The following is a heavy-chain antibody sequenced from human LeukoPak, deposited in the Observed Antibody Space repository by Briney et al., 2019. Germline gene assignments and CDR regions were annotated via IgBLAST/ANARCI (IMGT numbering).Heavy chain of an antibody. CDR1: GFTFSSYA. CDR3: ARGEAVAGNDH. CDR2: INGDGYSI. J-gene: IGHJ4*02. D-gene: IGHD6-19*01. Sequence: GGSLRLSCAASGFTFSSYAMSWVRQAPGKGLEWISRINGDGYSISYADSVKGRFTISRDNAKKTLYLQMNSLRAEDTAMYYCARGEAVAGNDHWGQGALVTVSS. V-gene: IGHV3-74*01.